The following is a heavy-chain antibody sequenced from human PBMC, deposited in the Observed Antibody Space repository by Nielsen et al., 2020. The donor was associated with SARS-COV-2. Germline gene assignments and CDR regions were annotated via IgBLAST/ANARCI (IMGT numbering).Heavy chain of an antibody. D-gene: IGHD6-19*01. V-gene: IGHV1-46*01. CDR3: GRGVLFEQWLCDY. CDR1: GYTFTSYY. CDR2: INPSGGST. Sequence: GESLKVSCKASGYTFTSYYMHWVRQAPGQGLEWMGIINPSGGSTNYAQKFQGRVTMTRDTSTSTVYMELSSLRSEDTAVYYCGRGVLFEQWLCDYWGQGTLVTVSS. J-gene: IGHJ4*02.